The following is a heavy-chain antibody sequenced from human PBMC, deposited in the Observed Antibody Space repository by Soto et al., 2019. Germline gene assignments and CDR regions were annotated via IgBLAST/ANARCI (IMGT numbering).Heavy chain of an antibody. CDR3: ARGHYCSGGSCHFDY. CDR1: GGSISSYY. V-gene: IGHV4-59*01. CDR2: IYYSGST. J-gene: IGHJ4*02. Sequence: SETLSLTCTVSGGSISSYYWSWIRQPPGKGLEWIGYIYYSGSTNYNPSLKSRVTISVDTSKNQFSLKLSSVTAADTAVYYCARGHYCSGGSCHFDYWGQGTLVTVSS. D-gene: IGHD2-15*01.